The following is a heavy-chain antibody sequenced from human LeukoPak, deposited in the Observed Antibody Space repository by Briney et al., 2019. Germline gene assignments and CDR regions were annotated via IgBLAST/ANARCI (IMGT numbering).Heavy chain of an antibody. D-gene: IGHD6-13*01. CDR2: IKKDGSEK. V-gene: IGHV3-7*01. CDR1: GFTFSSFW. CDR3: AREGVYSSSLFDY. J-gene: IGHJ4*02. Sequence: GGSLRLSCAASGFTFSSFWLSWVRQAPGKGREWVANIKKDGSEKYYVDSVKGRFTISRDNAKNSLYLQMNSLRAEDTAVYYCAREGVYSSSLFDYWGQGTLVAVSS.